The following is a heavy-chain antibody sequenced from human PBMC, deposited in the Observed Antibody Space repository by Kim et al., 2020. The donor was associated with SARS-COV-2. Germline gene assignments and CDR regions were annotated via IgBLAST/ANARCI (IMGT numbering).Heavy chain of an antibody. V-gene: IGHV5-51*01. Sequence: GESLKISCQGSGYRFTTYWIGWVRQMPGKGLEWMGIIFPGDSDTRYSPSFQGQVTISADKSISTAFLQWSSLKASDTAMYYCARLWRYYGSGGFYGLDVWGQGTTVTVSS. D-gene: IGHD3-10*01. CDR3: ARLWRYYGSGGFYGLDV. CDR1: GYRFTTYW. CDR2: IFPGDSDT. J-gene: IGHJ6*02.